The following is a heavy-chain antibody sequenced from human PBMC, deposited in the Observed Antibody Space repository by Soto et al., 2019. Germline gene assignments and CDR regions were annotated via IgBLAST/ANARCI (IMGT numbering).Heavy chain of an antibody. CDR2: IFPGDSDT. V-gene: IGHV5-51*01. CDR1: GYTFTNYW. Sequence: PGESLKISCKAIGYTFTNYWIGWVRQTPGKGLEWMGIIFPGDSDTRYNPSFEGQVTVSADDSISTAYLQWNTLKAPDTAMCYCFIPNWGALSYFDFCYQGTL. J-gene: IGHJ4*02. D-gene: IGHD3-16*01. CDR3: FIPNWGALSYFDF.